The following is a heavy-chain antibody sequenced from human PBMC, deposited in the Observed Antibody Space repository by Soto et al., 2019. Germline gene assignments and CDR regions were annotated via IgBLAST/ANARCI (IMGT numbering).Heavy chain of an antibody. D-gene: IGHD3-9*01. J-gene: IGHJ4*02. Sequence: QLQLQESGPGLVKPSETLSLTCTVSGGSISSTDHYWGWIHQSPGRGLEWIGNVYYTGTTYYHPSLKSRVAICVDTSKTPFPLNLRSVTAADTAVYYCARQATHDILAPPCLLDSWGQGSLVIVSS. CDR1: GGSISSTDHY. CDR2: VYYTGTT. V-gene: IGHV4-39*01. CDR3: ARQATHDILAPPCLLDS.